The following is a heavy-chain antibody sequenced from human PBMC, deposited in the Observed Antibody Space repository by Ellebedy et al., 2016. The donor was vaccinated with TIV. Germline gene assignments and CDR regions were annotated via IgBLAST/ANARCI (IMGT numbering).Heavy chain of an antibody. V-gene: IGHV3-9*01. CDR1: GFNFDDYA. D-gene: IGHD3-22*01. CDR2: ISWNSGSV. CDR3: VKDKSVSGFSFWFFDL. Sequence: GGSLRLXXAAFGFNFDDYAMHWFRQAPGKDLEWVSGISWNSGSVHYADSVKGRFTISRDNVNDSLHLQMNSLRPEDTAFYYCVKDKSVSGFSFWFFDLWGRGTLVTVSS. J-gene: IGHJ2*01.